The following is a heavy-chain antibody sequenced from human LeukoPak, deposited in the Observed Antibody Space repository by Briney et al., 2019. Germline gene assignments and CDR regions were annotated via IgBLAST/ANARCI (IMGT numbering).Heavy chain of an antibody. Sequence: SETLSLTCDVSGGSFTSNNWWTWVRQPPGEGLEWIGEMHHGGSTHYNPSLRSRVTMSVDKSHNQFSLTLRSVTAADTAVYYCARQAGFYPDCWGLGTLVTVSS. J-gene: IGHJ4*02. CDR3: ARQAGFYPDC. D-gene: IGHD3-22*01. V-gene: IGHV4/OR15-8*01. CDR2: MHHGGST. CDR1: GGSFTSNNW.